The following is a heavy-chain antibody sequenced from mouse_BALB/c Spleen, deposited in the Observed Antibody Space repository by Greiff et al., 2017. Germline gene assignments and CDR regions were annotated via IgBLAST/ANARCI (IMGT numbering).Heavy chain of an antibody. CDR2: ISSGGST. V-gene: IGHV5-6-5*01. CDR3: ARQGGNPYD. J-gene: IGHJ3*01. D-gene: IGHD2-1*01. CDR1: GFTFSSYA. Sequence: EVQLVESGGGLVKPGGSLKLSCAASGFTFSSYAMSWVRQTPEKRLEWVASISSGGSTYYPDSVKGRFTIYRDNARNILYQQMSRLRSEDTAMYYCARQGGNPYDWGQGTLVTVSA.